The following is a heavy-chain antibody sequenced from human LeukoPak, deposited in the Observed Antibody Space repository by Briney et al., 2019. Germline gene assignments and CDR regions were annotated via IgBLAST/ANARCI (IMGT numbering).Heavy chain of an antibody. CDR3: ARGVPEIQLWLRKGRFDY. D-gene: IGHD5-18*01. CDR1: GGSFSGYY. J-gene: IGHJ4*02. CDR2: INHSGST. Sequence: PSETLSLTCAVYGGSFSGYYWSWIRQPPGKGLEWIGEINHSGSTNYNPSLKSRVTISVDTSKNQFSLKLSSVTAADTAVYYCARGVPEIQLWLRKGRFDYWGQGTLVTVSS. V-gene: IGHV4-34*01.